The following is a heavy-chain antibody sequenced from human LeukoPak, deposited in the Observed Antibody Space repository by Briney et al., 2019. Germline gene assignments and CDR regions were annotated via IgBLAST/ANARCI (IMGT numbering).Heavy chain of an antibody. CDR2: IRYDGSIK. J-gene: IGHJ4*02. CDR1: GFTFSSNA. V-gene: IGHV3-30*02. Sequence: GGSLRLSCAASGFTFSSNAMHWVRQAPGKGLEWVAFIRYDGSIKYYADSVKGRFTISRDNAKNSLYLQMNSLRAEDTAVYYCARNPNYYFDYWGQGTLVTVSS. CDR3: ARNPNYYFDY.